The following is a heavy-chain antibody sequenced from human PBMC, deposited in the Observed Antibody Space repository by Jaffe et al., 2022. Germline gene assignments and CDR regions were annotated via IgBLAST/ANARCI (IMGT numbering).Heavy chain of an antibody. CDR2: ISSSGSTI. V-gene: IGHV3-48*03. CDR3: ACLPDYGDFDY. J-gene: IGHJ4*02. CDR1: GFTFSSYE. D-gene: IGHD4-17*01. Sequence: EVQLVESGGGLVQPGGSLRLSCAASGFTFSSYEMNWVRQAPGKGLEWVSYISSSGSTIYYADSVKGRFTISRDNAKNSLYLQMNSLRAEDTAVYYCACLPDYGDFDYWGQGTLVTVSS.